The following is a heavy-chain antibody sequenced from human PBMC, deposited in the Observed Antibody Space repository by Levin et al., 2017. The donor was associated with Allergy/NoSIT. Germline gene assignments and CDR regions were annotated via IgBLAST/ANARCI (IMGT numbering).Heavy chain of an antibody. D-gene: IGHD1-26*01. Sequence: GESLKISCAASGFPFNIYWMHWVRPAPGEGLVWVSRINSDASSTSYADFAKGRFTISRDNAKNTLYLQMKSLRVEDTAMYYCTTTNDWYLDLWGRGTLVTVSS. CDR2: INSDASST. CDR1: GFPFNIYW. V-gene: IGHV3-74*01. CDR3: TTTNDWYLDL. J-gene: IGHJ2*01.